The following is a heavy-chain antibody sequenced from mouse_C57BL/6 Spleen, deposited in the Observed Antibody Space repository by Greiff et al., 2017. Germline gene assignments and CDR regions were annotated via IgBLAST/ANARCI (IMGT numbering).Heavy chain of an antibody. J-gene: IGHJ3*01. V-gene: IGHV1-9*01. CDR2: ILPGSGST. CDR1: GYTFTGYW. D-gene: IGHD2-3*01. CDR3: ATLRSDDGYYYFAY. Sequence: QVQLQQSGAELMKPGASVKLSCKATGYTFTGYWIEWVKPRPGHGLEWIGEILPGSGSTNYNEKFKGKATFTADTSSNTAYRQLSSLTTEDSAIYYWATLRSDDGYYYFAYWGQGTLVTVSA.